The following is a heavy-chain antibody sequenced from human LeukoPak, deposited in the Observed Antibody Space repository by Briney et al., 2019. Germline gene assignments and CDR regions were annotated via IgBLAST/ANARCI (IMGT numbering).Heavy chain of an antibody. Sequence: SETLSLTCAVSGYSISSGYYWGWIRQPPGKGLEWIGSMYHSGSTYFNPSLKSRVTISVDTSKNQFSLTLSSVTAADTAVYLCARVAASGTALDAFDRWGQGTMVTVSP. D-gene: IGHD6-13*01. CDR3: ARVAASGTALDAFDR. CDR2: MYHSGST. V-gene: IGHV4-38-2*01. CDR1: GYSISSGYY. J-gene: IGHJ3*02.